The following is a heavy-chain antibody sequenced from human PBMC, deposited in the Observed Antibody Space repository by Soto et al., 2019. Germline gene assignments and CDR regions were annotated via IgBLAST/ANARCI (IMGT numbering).Heavy chain of an antibody. CDR1: GFTFSSYA. V-gene: IGHV3-23*01. D-gene: IGHD2-15*01. CDR3: AKVSARILGYFDY. CDR2: ISGSGGST. Sequence: GGSLRLSCAASGFTFSSYAMSWVRQAPGRGLEWVSAISGSGGSTYYADSVKGRFTISRDNSKNTLYLQMNSLRAEDTAVYYCAKVSARILGYFDYWGQGTLVTVSS. J-gene: IGHJ4*02.